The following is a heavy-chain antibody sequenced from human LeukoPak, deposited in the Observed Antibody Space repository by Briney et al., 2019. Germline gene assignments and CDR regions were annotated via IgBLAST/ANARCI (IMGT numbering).Heavy chain of an antibody. CDR3: ARDGHYDILTGYQTDDAFDI. Sequence: ASVKVSCKASGGTFISYAISWVRQAPGQGLEWMGGIIPIFGTANYAQKFQGRVTITADESTSTAYMELSSLRSEDTAVYYCARDGHYDILTGYQTDDAFDIWGQGTMVTVSS. V-gene: IGHV1-69*13. CDR2: IIPIFGTA. J-gene: IGHJ3*02. CDR1: GGTFISYA. D-gene: IGHD3-9*01.